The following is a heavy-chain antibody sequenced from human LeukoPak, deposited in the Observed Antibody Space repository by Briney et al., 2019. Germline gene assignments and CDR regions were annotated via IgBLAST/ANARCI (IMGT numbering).Heavy chain of an antibody. D-gene: IGHD3-3*01. CDR2: IHSGGRT. Sequence: GGSLRLSCAASGFTCSSYSMNWVRQAPGKGLEWVSVIHSGGRTFYADSVKGRFTISADNSKNTLYLQMNSLRAEDTAVYYCARAITIFGVAFDYWGHGTLVTVSS. V-gene: IGHV3-53*01. CDR3: ARAITIFGVAFDY. CDR1: GFTCSSYS. J-gene: IGHJ4*01.